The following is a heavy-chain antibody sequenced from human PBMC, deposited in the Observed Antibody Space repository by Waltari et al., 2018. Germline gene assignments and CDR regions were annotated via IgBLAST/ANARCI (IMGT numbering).Heavy chain of an antibody. CDR1: GFTFSNFG. Sequence: QVNLVESGGGVVQPGGSLRLSCATSGFTFSNFGMHWVRQAPGKGVEWLALIWFDGSDKFYADSVRGRFTISRDNSARTLYLDMDSLRLDDTAMYYCAKDAFGNTYLDFWGQGTLVTVSS. V-gene: IGHV3-30*02. CDR3: AKDAFGNTYLDF. D-gene: IGHD2-2*02. J-gene: IGHJ4*02. CDR2: IWFDGSDK.